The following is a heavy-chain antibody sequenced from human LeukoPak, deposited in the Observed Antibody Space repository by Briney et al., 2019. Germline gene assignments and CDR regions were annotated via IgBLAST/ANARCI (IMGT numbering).Heavy chain of an antibody. V-gene: IGHV4-39*07. J-gene: IGHJ3*02. Sequence: SETLSLTCTVSGGSISSSSYYWGWIRQPPGKGLEWIGSIYYSGSTYYNPSLKSRVTISVDTSKNQFSLKLSSVTAADTAVYYCARGELRYFDWLLRDALDIWGQGTMVTVSS. CDR2: IYYSGST. D-gene: IGHD3-9*01. CDR3: ARGELRYFDWLLRDALDI. CDR1: GGSISSSSYY.